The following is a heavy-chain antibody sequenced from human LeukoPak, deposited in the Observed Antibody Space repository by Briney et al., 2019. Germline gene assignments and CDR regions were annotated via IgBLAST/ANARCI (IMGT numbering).Heavy chain of an antibody. D-gene: IGHD2-2*01. CDR3: ARGFRFDCSSTSCPFDY. J-gene: IGHJ4*02. Sequence: SVKVSCKASGGTFSSYAISWVRQAPGQGLEWMGGIIPIFGTANYAQKFQGRVTITADESTSTAYMELSSLRSEDTAVYYCARGFRFDCSSTSCPFDYWGQGTLVTVSS. V-gene: IGHV1-69*13. CDR2: IIPIFGTA. CDR1: GGTFSSYA.